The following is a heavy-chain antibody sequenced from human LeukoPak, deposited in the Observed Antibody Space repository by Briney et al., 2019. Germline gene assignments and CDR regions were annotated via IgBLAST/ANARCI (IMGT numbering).Heavy chain of an antibody. J-gene: IGHJ6*02. CDR1: GFTFTSSA. D-gene: IGHD3-3*01. V-gene: IGHV1-58*01. CDR3: AADPDDLNYYYYGMDV. CDR2: IVVGSGNT. Sequence: SVKVSCKASGFTFTSSAVQWVRQARGQRLEWIGWIVVGSGNTNYAQKFQERVTITRDMSTSTAYMELSSLRSEDTAVYYCAADPDDLNYYYYGMDVWGQGTTVTVSS.